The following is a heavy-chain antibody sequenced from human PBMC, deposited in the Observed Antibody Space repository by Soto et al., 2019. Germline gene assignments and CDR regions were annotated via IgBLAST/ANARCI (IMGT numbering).Heavy chain of an antibody. CDR2: ISRDGSYI. D-gene: IGHD3-3*01. Sequence: QVQLVESGGGEVQPGGSLRLSCAASGFTFSRHAIHWVRLTPGRCLEWVLAISRDGSYIYYTDSVKGRFTVSGDNSKNTVFVQMNRLIPDDTALYFCARTRNGGVADSFDSWGQGTRVTVSS. CDR1: GFTFSRHA. J-gene: IGHJ5*01. V-gene: IGHV3-30*04. CDR3: ARTRNGGVADSFDS.